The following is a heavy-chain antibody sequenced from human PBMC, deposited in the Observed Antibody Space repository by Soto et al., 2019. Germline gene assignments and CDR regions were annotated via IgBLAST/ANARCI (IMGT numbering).Heavy chain of an antibody. J-gene: IGHJ6*02. V-gene: IGHV4-34*01. CDR2: INHSGST. CDR1: GGSFSGYY. Sequence: QVQLQQWGAGLLKPSETLSLTCAVYGGSFSGYYWSWIRQPPGKGLEWIGEINHSGSTNYNPSLKSRVTISVDTSKNQFSLKLSSVTAADTAVYYCARLAPASYCMDVLGQGTTVTVSS. CDR3: ARLAPASYCMDV.